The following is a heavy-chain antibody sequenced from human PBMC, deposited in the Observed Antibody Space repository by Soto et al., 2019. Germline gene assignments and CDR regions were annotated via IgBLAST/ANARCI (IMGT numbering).Heavy chain of an antibody. CDR2: IYYSGIS. CDR3: ARTEWIQLWFDY. D-gene: IGHD5-18*01. CDR1: GASISSGGYY. Sequence: QVQLLESGPGLVKPSQTLSLICNVSGASISSGGYYWSWIRQRPGGGLEWLGFIYYSGISHYNPSLKSRTTISVDTSKNQFSLKISSVTAADTAVYYCARTEWIQLWFDYWGQGALVTVS. V-gene: IGHV4-31*03. J-gene: IGHJ4*02.